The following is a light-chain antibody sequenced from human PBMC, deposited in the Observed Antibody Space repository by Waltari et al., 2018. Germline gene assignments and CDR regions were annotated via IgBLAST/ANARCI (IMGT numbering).Light chain of an antibody. CDR3: AAWDDSLNVV. J-gene: IGLJ2*01. Sequence: ELTQPPSVSVSPGQTARITCSGDGLPTKYAYWYQHKSGQAPVLVVYAYNKRPSWIPERSSGSSSGTVATLTIDGAQVEDEADYYCAAWDDSLNVVFGGWTKLTVL. CDR2: AYN. CDR1: GLPTKY. V-gene: IGLV3-10*01.